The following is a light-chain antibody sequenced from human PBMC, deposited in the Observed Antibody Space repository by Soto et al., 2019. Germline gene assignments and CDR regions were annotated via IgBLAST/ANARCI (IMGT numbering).Light chain of an antibody. Sequence: EIVLTQSPGTLPLSPGERATLSCRASQSVSSSFLAWYQQKVGQAPRLLIYGASSRATGIPDRFSGSGSGTDFTLTISRLEPEDFAVYYCQQYGSSPRTFGQGTRLEN. CDR1: QSVSSSF. CDR3: QQYGSSPRT. J-gene: IGKJ5*01. CDR2: GAS. V-gene: IGKV3-20*01.